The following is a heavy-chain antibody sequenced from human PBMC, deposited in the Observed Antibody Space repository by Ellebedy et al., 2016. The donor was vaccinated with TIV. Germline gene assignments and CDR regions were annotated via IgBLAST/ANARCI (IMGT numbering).Heavy chain of an antibody. V-gene: IGHV3-11*01. CDR1: GFTFSDYY. CDR3: AKDFIYGDYADN. J-gene: IGHJ4*02. D-gene: IGHD4-17*01. Sequence: GESLKISCAAPGFTFSDYYMSWIRQAPGKGLEWVSYISSSGSTIYYADSVKGRFTISRDNAKNTLYLQMNSLRAEDTAVYYCAKDFIYGDYADNWGQGTLVTVSS. CDR2: ISSSGSTI.